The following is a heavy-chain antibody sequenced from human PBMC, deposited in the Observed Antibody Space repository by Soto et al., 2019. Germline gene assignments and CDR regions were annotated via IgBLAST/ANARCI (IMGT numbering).Heavy chain of an antibody. CDR3: ARHDSEPLVLSYFDY. CDR1: GGSISSSSYY. CDR2: IYYSGST. V-gene: IGHV4-39*01. D-gene: IGHD6-13*01. J-gene: IGHJ4*02. Sequence: QLQLQESGPGLVKPSETLSLTCTVSGGSISSSSYYWGWIRQPPGKGLEWIGSIYYSGSTYYNPSLKSRVTLSVDTSKHQFSLKLSSVTAADTAVYYCARHDSEPLVLSYFDYWGQGTLVTVSS.